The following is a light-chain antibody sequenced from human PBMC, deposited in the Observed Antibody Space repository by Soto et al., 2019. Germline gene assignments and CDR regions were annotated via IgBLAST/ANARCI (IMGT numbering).Light chain of an antibody. Sequence: EIVMTQSPATLSVSPGDRATLSCRASQSVSNNLAWYQQKPGQAPRLLIYGASTRATGIPARFSGSGSGTEFTLTISSLQSEDFAIYYCQNYHNWPPWTFGQGTKVDIK. J-gene: IGKJ1*01. CDR1: QSVSNN. CDR3: QNYHNWPPWT. V-gene: IGKV3-15*01. CDR2: GAS.